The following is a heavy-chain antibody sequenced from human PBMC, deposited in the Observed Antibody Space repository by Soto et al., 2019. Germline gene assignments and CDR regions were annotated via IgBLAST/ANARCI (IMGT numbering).Heavy chain of an antibody. CDR1: GGSFSGYY. J-gene: IGHJ6*03. V-gene: IGHV4-34*01. CDR2: INHSGST. CDR3: ASSLDILTDYYYMDV. D-gene: IGHD3-9*01. Sequence: SETLSLTCAVYGGSFSGYYWSWIRQPPGKGLEWIGEINHSGSTNYNPSLKSRVTISVDTSKNQFSLKLSSVTAADTAVYYCASSLDILTDYYYMDVWGKGTTVTVSS.